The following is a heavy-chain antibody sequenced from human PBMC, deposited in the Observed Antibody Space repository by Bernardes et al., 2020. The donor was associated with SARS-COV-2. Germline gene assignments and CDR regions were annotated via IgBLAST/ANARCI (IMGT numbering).Heavy chain of an antibody. D-gene: IGHD5-12*01. CDR1: GGTFSSYA. CDR3: ARGPSGYDTY. CDR2: IIPIFGIA. V-gene: IGHV1-69*04. J-gene: IGHJ4*02. Sequence: SVKVSCKASGGTFSSYAISWVRQAPGQGLEWMGRIIPIFGIANYAQKFQGRVTITADKSTSTVYMELSSLRSEDTAVYYCARGPSGYDTYWGQGTLVTVSS.